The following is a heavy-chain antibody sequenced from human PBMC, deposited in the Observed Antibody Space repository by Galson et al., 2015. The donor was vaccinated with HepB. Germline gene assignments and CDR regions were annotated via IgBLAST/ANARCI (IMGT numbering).Heavy chain of an antibody. V-gene: IGHV3-33*08. CDR2: IWYDGSKK. D-gene: IGHD7-27*01. J-gene: IGHJ3*02. CDR1: GFTFSSYG. CDR3: ARAPLGNDAFDI. Sequence: SLRLSCAASGFTFSSYGMNWVRQAPGKGLEWVAVIWYDGSKKYYADSVKGRFTISRDNSKNTLYLQMNSLRAEDTAVYYCARAPLGNDAFDIWGQGTMVTVSS.